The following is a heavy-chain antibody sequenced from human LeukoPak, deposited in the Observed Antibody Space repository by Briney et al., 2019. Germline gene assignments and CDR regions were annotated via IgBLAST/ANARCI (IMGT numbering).Heavy chain of an antibody. CDR1: GYTFTSYG. Sequence: GASVKVSCKASGYTFTSYGISWVRQAPGQGLEWMGWISAYNGNTNYAQKLQGRVTMTTDTSTSTAYMELRSLRSDDTAVYYCAREKVDTAMVHDAFDIWGQGTMVTVSS. CDR3: AREKVDTAMVHDAFDI. V-gene: IGHV1-18*01. J-gene: IGHJ3*02. D-gene: IGHD5-18*01. CDR2: ISAYNGNT.